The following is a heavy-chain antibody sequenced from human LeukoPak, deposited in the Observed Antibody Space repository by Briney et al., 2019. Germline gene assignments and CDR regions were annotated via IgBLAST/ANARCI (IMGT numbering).Heavy chain of an antibody. J-gene: IGHJ4*02. CDR1: GCTFSSYW. CDR3: ARGRPCDY. CDR2: IKQDGSEK. Sequence: GGSLRLSCAASGCTFSSYWMTWVRQAPGKGLEWVANIKQDGSEKYYVDSVKGRFTISRDNAKNSLYLQMTSLRAEDTAVYYCARGRPCDYWGQGTLVSVSS. V-gene: IGHV3-7*02.